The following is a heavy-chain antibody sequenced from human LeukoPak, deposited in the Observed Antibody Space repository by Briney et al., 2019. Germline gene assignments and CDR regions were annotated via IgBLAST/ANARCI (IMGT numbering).Heavy chain of an antibody. J-gene: IGHJ6*03. Sequence: GGSLRLSCAASGFTFNSYGMHWVRQTPGKGLEWVAVISYDGSNKYYADSVKGRFTISRDNSKNTLYLQMNSLRAEDTAVYYCAKDQSDSYMDVWGKGTTVTVSS. V-gene: IGHV3-30*18. CDR3: AKDQSDSYMDV. D-gene: IGHD3-22*01. CDR1: GFTFNSYG. CDR2: ISYDGSNK.